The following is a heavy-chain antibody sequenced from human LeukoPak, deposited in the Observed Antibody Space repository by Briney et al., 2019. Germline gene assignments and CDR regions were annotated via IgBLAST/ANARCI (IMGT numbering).Heavy chain of an antibody. CDR1: GFTFSSHG. J-gene: IGHJ1*01. V-gene: IGHV3-23*01. CDR2: ISPSGDIT. D-gene: IGHD4-17*01. CDR3: AKEIYGDSTGARFQH. Sequence: GGSLRLSCAASGFTFSSHGINWVRQAPGKGLEWVSGISPSGDITYYADSVKGRFTISRDNSKSTLYLQMNSLRAEDTAVYYCAKEIYGDSTGARFQHWGQGTLLTVSS.